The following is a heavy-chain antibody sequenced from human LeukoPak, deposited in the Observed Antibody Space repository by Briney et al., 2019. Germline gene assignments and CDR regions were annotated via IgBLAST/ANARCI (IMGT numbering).Heavy chain of an antibody. CDR1: GFTFSSYG. Sequence: GGSLRLSCAASGFTFSSYGMHWVRQAPGKGLEWVAVISYDGSNKYYADSVKGRFTISRVNSKNTLYLQMNSLRAEDTAVYYCAKEWGAFDIWGQGTMVTVSS. V-gene: IGHV3-30*18. J-gene: IGHJ3*02. D-gene: IGHD7-27*01. CDR3: AKEWGAFDI. CDR2: ISYDGSNK.